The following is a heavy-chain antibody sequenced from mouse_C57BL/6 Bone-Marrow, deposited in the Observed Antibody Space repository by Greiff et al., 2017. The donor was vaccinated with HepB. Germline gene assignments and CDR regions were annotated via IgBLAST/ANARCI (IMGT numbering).Heavy chain of an antibody. J-gene: IGHJ1*03. CDR3: TRDSYLYWYFDV. CDR1: GYTFTSYW. V-gene: IGHV1-5*01. D-gene: IGHD5-5*01. Sequence: VQLQQSGTVLARPGASVKMSCKTSGYTFTSYWMHWVKQRPGQGLEWIGAIYPGNSDTSYNQKFKGKAKLTAVTSASTAYMELSSLTNEVSAVYYCTRDSYLYWYFDVWGTGTTVTVSS. CDR2: IYPGNSDT.